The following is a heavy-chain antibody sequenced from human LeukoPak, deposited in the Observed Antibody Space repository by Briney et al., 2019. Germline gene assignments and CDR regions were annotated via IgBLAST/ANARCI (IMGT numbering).Heavy chain of an antibody. D-gene: IGHD3-22*01. V-gene: IGHV3-21*05. J-gene: IGHJ4*02. CDR1: GFRFVSYS. Sequence: GGSLRLSCAASGFRFVSYSMNWVRQAPGRGLEWISYISSSSSFIHYADSVKGRFTISRDNAENSLYLQMNSLTDEDAAVYYCARDYNYDSGASVDYWGQGTLVAVSS. CDR2: ISSSSSFI. CDR3: ARDYNYDSGASVDY.